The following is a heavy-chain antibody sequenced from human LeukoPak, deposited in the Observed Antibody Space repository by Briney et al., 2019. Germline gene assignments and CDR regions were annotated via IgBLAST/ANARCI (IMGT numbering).Heavy chain of an antibody. Sequence: GGSLRLSCAASGFTFSSYGMHWVRQAPGKGLEWVAVIWYDGSNKYYADSVKGRFTISRDNSKNTLYLQMNSLRAEDTAVYYCARDRFVTMVRGVIGSIWGQGTLVTVSS. J-gene: IGHJ4*02. CDR2: IWYDGSNK. V-gene: IGHV3-33*08. D-gene: IGHD3-10*01. CDR1: GFTFSSYG. CDR3: ARDRFVTMVRGVIGSI.